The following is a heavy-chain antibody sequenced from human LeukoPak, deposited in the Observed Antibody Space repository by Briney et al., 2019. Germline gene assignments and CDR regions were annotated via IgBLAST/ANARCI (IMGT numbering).Heavy chain of an antibody. CDR1: GGSISSGDYY. Sequence: SQTLSLTCTVSGGSISSGDYYWSWIRQPPGKGLEWIGYIYYSGSTYYNPSLKSRVTISVDTSKNQFSLKLNSVTAADTAVYYCARGGEDPTVTRYDAFDIWGQGIMVTVSS. CDR2: IYYSGST. CDR3: ARGGEDPTVTRYDAFDI. V-gene: IGHV4-30-4*08. J-gene: IGHJ3*02. D-gene: IGHD4-11*01.